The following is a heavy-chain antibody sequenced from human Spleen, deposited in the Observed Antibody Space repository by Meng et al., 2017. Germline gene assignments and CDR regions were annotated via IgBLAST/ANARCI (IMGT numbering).Heavy chain of an antibody. CDR2: ISWNSGSI. J-gene: IGHJ6*02. CDR1: GFTFDDYA. V-gene: IGHV3-9*03. D-gene: IGHD1-1*01. Sequence: SLKISCAASGFTFDDYAMHWVRQAPGKGLEWVSGISWNSGSIDYAGSVKGRFTISRDNAKNSLYLQMNSLSPDDMALYYCAKGQQPTYYYYAMDVWGQGTTVTVSS. CDR3: AKGQQPTYYYYAMDV.